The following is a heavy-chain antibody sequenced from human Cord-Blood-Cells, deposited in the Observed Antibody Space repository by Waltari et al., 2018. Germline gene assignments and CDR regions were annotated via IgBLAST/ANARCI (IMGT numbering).Heavy chain of an antibody. D-gene: IGHD3-22*01. CDR1: GGSISSHS. V-gene: IGHV4-59*11. Sequence: QVQLQESGPGLVKPTETLSLTCTVSGGSISSHSWSWIRQPPGKGLEWIGYIYYSGSTNYNPSLKSRVTISVDTSKNQFSLKLSSVTAADTAVYYCARGSSYYYDSSGYYYFDYWGQGTLVTVSS. CDR3: ARGSSYYYDSSGYYYFDY. CDR2: IYYSGST. J-gene: IGHJ4*02.